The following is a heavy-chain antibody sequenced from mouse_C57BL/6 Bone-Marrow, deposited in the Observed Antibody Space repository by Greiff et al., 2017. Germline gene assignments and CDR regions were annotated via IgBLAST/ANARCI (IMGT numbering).Heavy chain of an antibody. V-gene: IGHV1-64*01. CDR2: IHPNSGST. CDR3: ARGRFGNSFAY. CDR1: GYTFTSYW. D-gene: IGHD2-1*01. J-gene: IGHJ3*01. Sequence: VKLQQSGAELVKPGASVKLSCKASGYTFTSYWMHWVKQRPGQGLEWIGMIHPNSGSTNYNEKFKSKATLTVDKSSSTAYMQLSSLTSEDSAVYYCARGRFGNSFAYWGQGTLVTVSA.